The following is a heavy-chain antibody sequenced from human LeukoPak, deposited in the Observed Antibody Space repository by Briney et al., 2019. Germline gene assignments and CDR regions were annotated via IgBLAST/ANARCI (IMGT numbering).Heavy chain of an antibody. V-gene: IGHV1-46*01. J-gene: IGHJ4*02. D-gene: IGHD5-18*01. CDR3: AREYTAMAIFDY. CDR1: GYTFTTYY. Sequence: ASVKVSCKAAGYTFTTYYMHWVRQAPGQGLEWMGTINPSGGSTSYAQKFQGRVTMTRDTSISTAFMELGRLRSDDTAVYYCAREYTAMAIFDYWGQGTLVTVSS. CDR2: INPSGGST.